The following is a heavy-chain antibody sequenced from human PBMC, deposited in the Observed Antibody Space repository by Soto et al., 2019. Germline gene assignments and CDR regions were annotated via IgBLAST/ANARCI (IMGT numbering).Heavy chain of an antibody. CDR2: IYYSGSA. Sequence: QVQLQESGPGLVKPSQTLSLTCTVSGGSISSGGYYWSWIRQHPGKGLEWIGFIYYSGSAYYTPSLKSRVTISGDTSRDQFSLKLSSVTVADTAVYYCAREGRGYRYSTPKFDYWGQGILVTVSS. V-gene: IGHV4-31*03. D-gene: IGHD5-18*01. CDR3: AREGRGYRYSTPKFDY. CDR1: GGSISSGGYY. J-gene: IGHJ4*02.